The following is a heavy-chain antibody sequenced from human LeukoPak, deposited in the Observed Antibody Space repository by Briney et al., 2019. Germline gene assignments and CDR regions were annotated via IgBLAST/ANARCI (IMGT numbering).Heavy chain of an antibody. J-gene: IGHJ4*02. D-gene: IGHD3-22*01. CDR3: ARGEYYYDSSGYYPFDY. Sequence: PSETLSLTCTVPAGSISSYYWSWIRQPPGKGLEWIGYIYYSGSTNYNPSLKSRVTISVDTSKNQFSLKLSSVTAADTAVYYCARGEYYYDSSGYYPFDYWGQGTLVTVSS. V-gene: IGHV4-59*01. CDR2: IYYSGST. CDR1: AGSISSYY.